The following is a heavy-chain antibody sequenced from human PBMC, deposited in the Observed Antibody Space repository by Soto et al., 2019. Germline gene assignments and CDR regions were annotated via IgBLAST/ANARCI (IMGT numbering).Heavy chain of an antibody. J-gene: IGHJ4*02. V-gene: IGHV3-30-3*01. CDR2: ISYDGSNK. D-gene: IGHD2-15*01. CDR1: GFTFSSYA. Sequence: GSPRLSCAAPGFTFSSYAIHWVRQAPGKGLEGGAVISYDGSNKYYADSVKGRFTISRDNSKNTLYLQMNSLRAEDTAVYYCARDSSYCSGGSCYRLGSIDYWGQGTLVTVSS. CDR3: ARDSSYCSGGSCYRLGSIDY.